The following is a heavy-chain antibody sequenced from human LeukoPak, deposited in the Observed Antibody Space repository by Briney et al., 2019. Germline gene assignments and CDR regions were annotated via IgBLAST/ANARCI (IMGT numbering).Heavy chain of an antibody. D-gene: IGHD5-24*01. V-gene: IGHV3-30*01. J-gene: IGHJ4*02. CDR1: GFTFSSYA. Sequence: GGSLRLSCAASGFTFSSYAMHWVRQAPGKGLEWVAVISYDGSNKYYADSVKGRFTISRDNSKNTLYLQMNSLRAEDTAVYYCARATYVEMATSSGVFDYWGQGALVTVSS. CDR2: ISYDGSNK. CDR3: ARATYVEMATSSGVFDY.